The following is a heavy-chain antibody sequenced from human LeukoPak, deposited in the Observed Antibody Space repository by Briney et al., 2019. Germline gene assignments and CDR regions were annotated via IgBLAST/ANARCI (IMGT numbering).Heavy chain of an antibody. CDR1: GGSISSYY. Sequence: KSSETLSLTCTVPGGSISSYYWSWIRQPPGKGLEWIGYIYYSGSTNYNPSLKSRVTISVDTSKNQFSLKLSSVTAADTAVYYCARRTDDWGSLGTEDWGQGTLVTVSS. J-gene: IGHJ4*02. CDR3: ARRTDDWGSLGTED. D-gene: IGHD7-27*01. CDR2: IYYSGST. V-gene: IGHV4-59*08.